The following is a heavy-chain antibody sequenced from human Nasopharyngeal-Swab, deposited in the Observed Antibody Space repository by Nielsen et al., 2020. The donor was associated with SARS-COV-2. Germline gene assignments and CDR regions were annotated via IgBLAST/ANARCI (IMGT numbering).Heavy chain of an antibody. J-gene: IGHJ5*02. CDR2: IYYSGST. V-gene: IGHV4-31*03. D-gene: IGHD3-16*01. Sequence: LRLSCTVSGGSISSGGYYWSWIRQHPGKGLEWIGYIYYSGSTYYNPSLKSRVTISVDTSKNQFSLKLSSVTAADTAVYYCARGSKVTWGWGNWFDPWGQGTLVTVSS. CDR1: GGSISSGGYY. CDR3: ARGSKVTWGWGNWFDP.